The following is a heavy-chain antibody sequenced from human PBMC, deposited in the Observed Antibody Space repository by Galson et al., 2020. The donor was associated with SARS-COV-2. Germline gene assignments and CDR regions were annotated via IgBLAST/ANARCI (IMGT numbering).Heavy chain of an antibody. J-gene: IGHJ3*01. D-gene: IGHD3-10*01. CDR3: AILGFGYSFEL. V-gene: IGHV1-24*01. CDR1: GYTLTALS. Sequence: AVKASCRASGYTLTALSTHWVRQATGKGIEWIGGLHTEDGEIVYAQSFQGRLIMTEDTSTDTAYMELSSMRPEDTAVYYCAILGFGYSFELWGQGTV. CDR2: LHTEDGEI.